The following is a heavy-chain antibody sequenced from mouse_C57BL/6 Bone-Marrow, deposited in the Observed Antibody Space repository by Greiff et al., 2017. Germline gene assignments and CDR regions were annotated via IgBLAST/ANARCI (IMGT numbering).Heavy chain of an antibody. V-gene: IGHV1-63*01. CDR3: ARGPDYYGSSHFDY. Sequence: VQLQQSGAELVRPGTSVKMSCKASGYTFTNYWIGWAKQRPGHGLEWIGDIYPGGGYTNYNEKFKGKDTLTADKSSSTAYMQFSSLTSEDSAIYYCARGPDYYGSSHFDYWGQGTTLTVSS. CDR1: GYTFTNYW. D-gene: IGHD1-1*01. CDR2: IYPGGGYT. J-gene: IGHJ2*01.